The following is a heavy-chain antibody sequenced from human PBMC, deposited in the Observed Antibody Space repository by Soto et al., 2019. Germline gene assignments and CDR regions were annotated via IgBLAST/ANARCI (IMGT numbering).Heavy chain of an antibody. V-gene: IGHV1-69*01. Sequence: QVQLEQSGGEVKQPGSSVRVSCKTSGGTFSTYAINWVRQAPGQGLEWMGAIIPLCGTADYSQKFQGRVTITAAESTSTAYMELSSLRFDDTAVYFCARPKGTYSSGYYYFDFWGHGTLVNVSS. D-gene: IGHD6-19*01. CDR1: GGTFSTYA. CDR3: ARPKGTYSSGYYYFDF. J-gene: IGHJ4*01. CDR2: IIPLCGTA.